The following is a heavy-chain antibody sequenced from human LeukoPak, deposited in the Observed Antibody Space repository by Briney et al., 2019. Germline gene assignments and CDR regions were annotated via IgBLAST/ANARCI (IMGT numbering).Heavy chain of an antibody. CDR1: GYTFTSYY. J-gene: IGHJ4*02. D-gene: IGHD3-22*01. CDR3: ARDPGYYDSSGYYVPSDFDY. Sequence: ASVKVSCKASGYTFTSYYMHWVRQAPGQGLEWMGIINPSGGSTSYAQKFQGRVTMTRDTSTSTVYMELSSLRSEDTAVYYCARDPGYYDSSGYYVPSDFDYWGQGTLVTVSS. V-gene: IGHV1-46*01. CDR2: INPSGGST.